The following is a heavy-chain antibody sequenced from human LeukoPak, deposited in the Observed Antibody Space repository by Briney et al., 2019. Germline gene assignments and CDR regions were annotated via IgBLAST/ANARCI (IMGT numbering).Heavy chain of an antibody. CDR3: ARGYCSGGSCYSYYYYNYMDV. Sequence: GSLRLSCAASGFTFSSYSMNWVRQPPGKGLEWIGSIHYSGSTNYNPSLKSRVTISVDTSKNQFSLKLSSATAADTAVYYCARGYCSGGSCYSYYYYNYMDVWGKGTTVTVS. V-gene: IGHV4-59*12. J-gene: IGHJ6*03. CDR1: GFTFSSYS. CDR2: IHYSGST. D-gene: IGHD2-15*01.